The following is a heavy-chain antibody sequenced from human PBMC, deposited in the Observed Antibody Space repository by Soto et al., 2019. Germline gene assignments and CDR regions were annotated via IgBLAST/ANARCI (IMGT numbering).Heavy chain of an antibody. V-gene: IGHV2-5*02. Sequence: SGPTLVNPTQTLTLTCTFSGFSLSTSGEGVGWIRQPPGKALEWLARIFWDDDKRYNSSLRSRLTITKATSKNQVVLTLTNMDPVDTATYYCAHRRDATVRVPAAISVWFDPWGQGTQVTVSS. D-gene: IGHD2-2*01. CDR3: AHRRDATVRVPAAISVWFDP. CDR2: IFWDDDK. CDR1: GFSLSTSGEG. J-gene: IGHJ5*02.